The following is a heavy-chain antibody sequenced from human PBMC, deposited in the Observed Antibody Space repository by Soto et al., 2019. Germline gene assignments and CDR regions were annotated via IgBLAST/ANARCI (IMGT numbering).Heavy chain of an antibody. CDR2: ISYDGSNT. J-gene: IGHJ4*02. Sequence: QVQLVESGGGMVKPGRSLRLSCAASGFTFSPYGMHWVRQVPGKGLEWVAVISYDGSNTYYADSVKGRFSISRDNSKNTLYLQMNSLTAEDTALYYWELPTKYKSRWSGLIDFWGQGALVTVSS. D-gene: IGHD6-19*01. CDR3: ELPTKYKSRWSGLIDF. V-gene: IGHV3-30*03. CDR1: GFTFSPYG.